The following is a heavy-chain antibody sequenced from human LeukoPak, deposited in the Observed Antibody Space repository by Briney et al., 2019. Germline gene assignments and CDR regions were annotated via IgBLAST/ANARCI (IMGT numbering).Heavy chain of an antibody. CDR1: GGSTSSYS. D-gene: IGHD3-16*01. Sequence: SETLSLTCTVSGGSTSSYSWSWIRQPPGKGLEWIGYIYTSGITNYNPSLKSRVTISVDTSKNQFSLKLNSVTAADTAVYYCSRHAIAGRGWGDQFDYWGQGTLVTVSS. J-gene: IGHJ4*02. CDR3: SRHAIAGRGWGDQFDY. V-gene: IGHV4-4*09. CDR2: IYTSGIT.